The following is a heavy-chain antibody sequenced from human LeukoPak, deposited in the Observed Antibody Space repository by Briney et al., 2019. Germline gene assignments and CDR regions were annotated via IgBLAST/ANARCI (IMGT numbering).Heavy chain of an antibody. CDR3: VKSPHASSSYFDY. CDR2: INSNGDIT. Sequence: GGSLRLSRSASGFTFSSFAMHWVRQAPGKGLEYVSAINSNGDITDYADSVKGRFTISRDNSKNTLFLQMSSLRAEDTAVYYCVKSPHASSSYFDYWGQGTLVTVSS. D-gene: IGHD6-13*01. J-gene: IGHJ4*02. CDR1: GFTFSSFA. V-gene: IGHV3-64D*06.